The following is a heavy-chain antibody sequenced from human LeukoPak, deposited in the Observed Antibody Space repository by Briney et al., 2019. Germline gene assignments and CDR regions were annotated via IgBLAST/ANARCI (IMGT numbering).Heavy chain of an antibody. CDR1: GFTFSSYW. J-gene: IGHJ4*02. Sequence: GGSLRLSCTASGFTFSSYWMNWVRQAPGKGLEWVAVISYDGSNEYYADSVKGRFTISRDNSKNTLYLQMNSLGAEDTAVYYCARDRVEIVVAGTVDCWGQGTLVTVSS. CDR3: ARDRVEIVVAGTVDC. D-gene: IGHD6-19*01. CDR2: ISYDGSNE. V-gene: IGHV3-30-3*01.